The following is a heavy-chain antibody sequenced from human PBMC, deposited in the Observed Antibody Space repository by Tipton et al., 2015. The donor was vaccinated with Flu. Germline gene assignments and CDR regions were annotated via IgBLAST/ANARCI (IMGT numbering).Heavy chain of an antibody. CDR3: ARALLIPPVGMSIFGVLRNEVGKWFDP. CDR2: IRYDGSSK. D-gene: IGHD3-3*01. V-gene: IGHV3-30*02. J-gene: IGHJ5*02. Sequence: SLRLSCAASGFSFSTSAMHWIRQAPGKGLEWVAFIRYDGSSKYFADSVEGRFTISRDNSKNAVYLQMNSLRSEDTAVYFCARALLIPPVGMSIFGVLRNEVGKWFDPWGQGTQVTVSS. CDR1: GFSFSTSA.